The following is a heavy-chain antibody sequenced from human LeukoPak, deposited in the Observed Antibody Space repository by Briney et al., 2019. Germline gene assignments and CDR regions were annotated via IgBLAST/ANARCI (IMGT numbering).Heavy chain of an antibody. CDR3: VRVITTVSGWYHFDY. J-gene: IGHJ4*02. CDR1: GSSLSDRH. Sequence: GGSLTLSCAVSGSSLSDRHMDWLRQAQGKRLGLVGRRPSRDKPNRCGLEFAPFVEGRFTMSRDDSKNLLYLQMNSLKTEETAIYYCVRVITTVSGWYHFDYSGQGALVTASS. D-gene: IGHD6-13*01. CDR2: SRDKPNRCGL. V-gene: IGHV3-72*01.